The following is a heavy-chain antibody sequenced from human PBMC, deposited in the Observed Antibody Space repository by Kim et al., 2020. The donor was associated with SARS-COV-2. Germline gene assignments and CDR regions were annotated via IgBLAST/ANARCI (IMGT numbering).Heavy chain of an antibody. Sequence: APVKVSCKASGYTFTSYAMHWVRQAPGQRLEWMGWINAGNGNTKYSQKFQGRVTITRDTSASTAYMELSSLRSEDTAVYYCASIGVDYGDSYFDYWGQGTLVTVSS. J-gene: IGHJ4*02. CDR1: GYTFTSYA. V-gene: IGHV1-3*01. D-gene: IGHD4-17*01. CDR2: INAGNGNT. CDR3: ASIGVDYGDSYFDY.